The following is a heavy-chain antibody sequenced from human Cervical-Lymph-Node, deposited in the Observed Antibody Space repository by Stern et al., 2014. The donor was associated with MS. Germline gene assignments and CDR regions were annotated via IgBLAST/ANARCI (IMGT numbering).Heavy chain of an antibody. J-gene: IGHJ6*02. V-gene: IGHV1-69*12. CDR1: GGTFSSYA. CDR3: ARGELKEGLVRGMDV. Sequence: QDQLVQSGAEVKKPGSLVKVSCKASGGTFSSYAISWVRQAPGQGPEWMGGIIPIFGTANDAQEFQGRVTITADESTSTAYMELSSLRSEDTAVYYCARGELKEGLVRGMDVWGQGTTVTVSS. CDR2: IIPIFGTA. D-gene: IGHD1-26*01.